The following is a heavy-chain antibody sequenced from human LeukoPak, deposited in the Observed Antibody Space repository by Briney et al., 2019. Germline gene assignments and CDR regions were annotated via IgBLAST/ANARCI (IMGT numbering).Heavy chain of an antibody. CDR3: ARGGGLDV. D-gene: IGHD3-16*01. Sequence: PGGSLRLSCAVSGFTFSSYWMHWVRQVPGKGLVWVSRINRDGNNTNYADSVKGRFTISRDNAKNTLYLQMNSLRAEDTAVYFCARGGGLDVWGQGATVTVSS. V-gene: IGHV3-74*01. J-gene: IGHJ6*02. CDR2: INRDGNNT. CDR1: GFTFSSYW.